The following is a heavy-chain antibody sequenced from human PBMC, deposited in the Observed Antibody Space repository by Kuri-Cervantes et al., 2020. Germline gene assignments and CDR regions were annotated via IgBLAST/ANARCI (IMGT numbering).Heavy chain of an antibody. CDR3: ARGEGAAAGTSY. V-gene: IGHV1-18*01. Sequence: ASVKVSCKTSGYTFINHGITWVRQAPGQGLEWMGWISPYNGNTEYAQKFQGRATMTTDTSTSTAYMELSSLRSEDTAVYYCARGEGAAAGTSYWGQGTLVTVSS. D-gene: IGHD6-13*01. CDR2: ISPYNGNT. CDR1: GYTFINHG. J-gene: IGHJ4*02.